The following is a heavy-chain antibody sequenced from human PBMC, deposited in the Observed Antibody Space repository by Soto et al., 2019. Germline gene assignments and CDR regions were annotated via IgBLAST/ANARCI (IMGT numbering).Heavy chain of an antibody. CDR3: ARARRWFGEGDSFYYYGMDV. D-gene: IGHD3-10*01. J-gene: IGHJ6*02. CDR1: GFTFSSYD. V-gene: IGHV3-13*01. CDR2: IGTAGDT. Sequence: GGSLRLSCAASGFTFSSYDMHWVRQATGKGLEWVSAIGTAGDTYYPGSVKGRFTISRENAKNSLYLQMNSLRAEDTAVYYCARARRWFGEGDSFYYYGMDVWGQGTTVTVSS.